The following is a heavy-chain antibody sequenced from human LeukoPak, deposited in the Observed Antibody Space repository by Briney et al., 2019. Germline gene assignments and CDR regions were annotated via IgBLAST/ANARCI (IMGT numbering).Heavy chain of an antibody. Sequence: GASVKVSCKASGYTFTSYYMHWVRQAPGQGLEWMGIINPSGGSTSYAQKFQGRVTMTRDTSTSTVYMELSSLRSEDTAVYYCARDNPGRWYHYYDSSGYYGATFDYWGQGTLVTVSS. D-gene: IGHD3-22*01. CDR2: INPSGGST. CDR3: ARDNPGRWYHYYDSSGYYGATFDY. J-gene: IGHJ4*02. CDR1: GYTFTSYY. V-gene: IGHV1-46*01.